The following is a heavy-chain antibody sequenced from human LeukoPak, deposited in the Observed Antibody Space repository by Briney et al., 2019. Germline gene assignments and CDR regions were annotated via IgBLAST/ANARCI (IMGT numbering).Heavy chain of an antibody. D-gene: IGHD2-15*01. CDR1: GFTFSTYA. Sequence: GGSLRLSCAASGFTFSTYAMNWVRQAPGKGLEWVSIISDSGGNTFYADAVKGRFTISRDNSINTLYLQMNNLRDEDTAVYYCAKDPPCSGGTCYGYFESWGQGTLVTVSS. CDR2: ISDSGGNT. CDR3: AKDPPCSGGTCYGYFES. J-gene: IGHJ4*02. V-gene: IGHV3-23*01.